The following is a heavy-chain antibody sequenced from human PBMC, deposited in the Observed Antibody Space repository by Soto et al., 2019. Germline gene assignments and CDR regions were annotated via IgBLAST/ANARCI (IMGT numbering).Heavy chain of an antibody. Sequence: TGGSLRLSCAASGFTFSNAWMNWVRQAPGKGLEWVGRIKSKTDGGTTDYAAPVKGRFTISRDDSKNTLYLQMNSLKTEDTAVYYCTTDPIVGEGYGMDVWGQGTTVTVSS. J-gene: IGHJ6*02. CDR2: IKSKTDGGTT. CDR3: TTDPIVGEGYGMDV. V-gene: IGHV3-15*07. D-gene: IGHD1-26*01. CDR1: GFTFSNAW.